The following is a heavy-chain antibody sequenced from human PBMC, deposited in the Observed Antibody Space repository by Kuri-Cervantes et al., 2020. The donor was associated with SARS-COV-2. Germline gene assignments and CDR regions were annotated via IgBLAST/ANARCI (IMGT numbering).Heavy chain of an antibody. D-gene: IGHD3-22*01. CDR2: IHPGDSDT. J-gene: IGHJ4*02. CDR1: GYTFSNYW. V-gene: IGHV5-51*01. CDR3: ARHFRHKDWLIPEVSTYFDS. Sequence: KVSCKASGYTFSNYWIIWVRQMPGKGLEWMGVIHPGDSDTRYSPSFQGQVTLSSDRSISTAYLQWSSLKASDTAIYYCARHFRHKDWLIPEVSTYFDSWGQGTLVTVSS.